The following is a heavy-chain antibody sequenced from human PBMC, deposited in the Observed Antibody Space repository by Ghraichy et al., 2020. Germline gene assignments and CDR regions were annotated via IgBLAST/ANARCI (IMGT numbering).Heavy chain of an antibody. J-gene: IGHJ4*02. CDR2: INWDGGST. Sequence: GGSLRLSCAASGFVFDDFGMSWVRQAPGRGLEWVSSINWDGGSTTSADSVKGRFTVSRDNAMRLLYLQMHSLRADDTAFYFCARGSDITASGPLHFWGQGRLVIVSS. CDR1: GFVFDDFG. CDR3: ARGSDITASGPLHF. V-gene: IGHV3-20*04. D-gene: IGHD5-12*01.